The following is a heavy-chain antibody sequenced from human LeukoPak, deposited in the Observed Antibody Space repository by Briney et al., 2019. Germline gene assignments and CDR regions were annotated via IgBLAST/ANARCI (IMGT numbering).Heavy chain of an antibody. V-gene: IGHV3-23*01. Sequence: GGSLRLSCAASGFTFSSYAMSWVRQAPGKGLEWASAISGSGGSTYYADSVKGRFTISRDNSKNTLYLQMNSLRAEDTAVYYCAKDGSSTIFGVVIISHFDYWGQGTLVTVSS. CDR1: GFTFSSYA. J-gene: IGHJ4*02. D-gene: IGHD3-3*01. CDR2: ISGSGGST. CDR3: AKDGSSTIFGVVIISHFDY.